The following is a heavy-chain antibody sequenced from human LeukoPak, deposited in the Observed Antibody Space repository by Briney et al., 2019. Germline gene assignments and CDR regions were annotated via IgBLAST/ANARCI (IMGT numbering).Heavy chain of an antibody. D-gene: IGHD7-27*01. Sequence: PGASLRLSCAASGFTFSSYAMSWVRQAPGKGLEWVSAISGSGGSTYYADSVKGRFTISRDNSKNTLYLQMNSLRAEDTAVYYCAKDPGDSHYYYGMDVWGQGTTVTDSS. V-gene: IGHV3-23*01. J-gene: IGHJ6*02. CDR3: AKDPGDSHYYYGMDV. CDR1: GFTFSSYA. CDR2: ISGSGGST.